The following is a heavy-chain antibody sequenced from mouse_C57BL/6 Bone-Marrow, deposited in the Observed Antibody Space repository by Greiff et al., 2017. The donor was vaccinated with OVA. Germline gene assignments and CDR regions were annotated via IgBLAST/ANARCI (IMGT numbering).Heavy chain of an antibody. V-gene: IGHV10-3*01. CDR1: GLTFNTYA. CDR2: IRSKSSNYAT. CDR3: VRVGVRYWYFDV. Sequence: VQLQQSGGGLVQPKGSLKLSCAASGLTFNTYAMHWVRQAPGKGLEWVARIRSKSSNYATYYADSVKDRFTISRDDSQSMLYLQMNNLKTEDTAMYYCVRVGVRYWYFDVWGTGTTVTVSS. J-gene: IGHJ1*03.